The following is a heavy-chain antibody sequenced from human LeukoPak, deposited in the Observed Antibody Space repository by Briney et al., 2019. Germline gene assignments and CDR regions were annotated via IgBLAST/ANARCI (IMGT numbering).Heavy chain of an antibody. CDR1: GYSISSGYY. Sequence: SETLSLTCTVSGYSISSGYYWGWIRQPPVKGLEWIGSIYHSGSTYYNPSLKSRVTISVDTSKNQFSLKLSSVTAADTAVYYCARAPRVQWLVHPFDYWGQGTLVTVSS. J-gene: IGHJ4*02. V-gene: IGHV4-38-2*02. CDR3: ARAPRVQWLVHPFDY. D-gene: IGHD6-19*01. CDR2: IYHSGST.